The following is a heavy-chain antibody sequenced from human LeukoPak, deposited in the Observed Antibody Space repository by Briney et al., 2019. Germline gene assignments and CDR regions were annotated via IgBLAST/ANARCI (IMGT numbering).Heavy chain of an antibody. D-gene: IGHD3-3*01. V-gene: IGHV3-23*01. Sequence: PGGSLRLSCAASGFTLSSYAMSWVRQAPGKGLEWVSAISGSGGSTYYADSVRGRFTISRDNSKNTLYLQMNSLRAEDTAVYYCAKATRYYDFWSGYGAYYYYGMDVWGQGTTVTVSS. CDR1: GFTLSSYA. CDR2: ISGSGGST. CDR3: AKATRYYDFWSGYGAYYYYGMDV. J-gene: IGHJ6*02.